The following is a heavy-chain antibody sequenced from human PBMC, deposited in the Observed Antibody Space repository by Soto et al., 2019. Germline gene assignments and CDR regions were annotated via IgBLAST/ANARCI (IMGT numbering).Heavy chain of an antibody. CDR3: ARASGYGVGAFDI. J-gene: IGHJ3*02. CDR1: GYTFNNYG. CDR2: ISAYSGNK. D-gene: IGHD4-17*01. Sequence: QVQLVQSGAEVKKPGASVKVSCKASGYTFNNYGVSWVRQAPGQGLEWMGWISAYSGNKNYAQKLQDRVTMTTDTSTSTAYLELRSLRSDATAVYYCARASGYGVGAFDIWGQGTMVTVSS. V-gene: IGHV1-18*01.